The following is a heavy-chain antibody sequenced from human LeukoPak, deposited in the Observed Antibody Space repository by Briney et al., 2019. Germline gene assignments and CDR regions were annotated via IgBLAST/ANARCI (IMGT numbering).Heavy chain of an antibody. J-gene: IGHJ5*02. V-gene: IGHV3-7*01. CDR1: GFTFSTYW. D-gene: IGHD1-7*01. CDR2: IKGDGSEK. Sequence: GGSLRLSCAASGFTFSTYWMSWVRQAPGKGLEWVGQIKGDGSEKYYADSVKGRFTISRDNARNSVYLQINSLRAEDTAVYYCARDSPGTTFDHWGQGTLVTVSS. CDR3: ARDSPGTTFDH.